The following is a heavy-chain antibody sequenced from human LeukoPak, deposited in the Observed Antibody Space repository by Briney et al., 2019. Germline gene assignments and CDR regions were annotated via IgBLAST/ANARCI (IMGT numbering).Heavy chain of an antibody. CDR1: GVTVRNTY. J-gene: IGHJ4*02. Sequence: PGGSLRLSCAVSGVTVRNTYISWVRQAPGKGLEWVSVIYSGGSTYYVDSVKGRFTISRDNSKNSLFLQMNSLRAEDTAMYYCARDVHSSGWYVGFDYWGQGTLVTVSS. D-gene: IGHD6-19*01. CDR3: ARDVHSSGWYVGFDY. V-gene: IGHV3-66*01. CDR2: IYSGGST.